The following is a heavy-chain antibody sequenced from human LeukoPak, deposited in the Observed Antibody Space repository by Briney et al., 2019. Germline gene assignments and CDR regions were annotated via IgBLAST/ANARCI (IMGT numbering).Heavy chain of an antibody. D-gene: IGHD6-13*01. CDR2: INSDGSST. CDR1: GFTFSSYW. Sequence: GGSLRLSCAASGFTFSSYWMHWVRQVPGMGLVWVSRINSDGSSTSYADSVKGRFTISRENAKNTLYLQMNSLRAEDTAVYYCARKAGIAAAGNYFDYWGQGTLVTVSS. J-gene: IGHJ4*02. V-gene: IGHV3-74*01. CDR3: ARKAGIAAAGNYFDY.